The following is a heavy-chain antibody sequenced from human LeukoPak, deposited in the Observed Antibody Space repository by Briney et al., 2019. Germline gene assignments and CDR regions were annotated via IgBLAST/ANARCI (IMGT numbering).Heavy chain of an antibody. CDR2: INPSGGST. V-gene: IGHV1-46*01. D-gene: IGHD4-17*01. CDR3: ARGDYPYYYYYYMDV. Sequence: ASVKVSCKASGYTFTSYYMHWVRQAPGQGLERMGIINPSGGSTSYAQKFQGRVTMTRDTSTSTVYMELSSLRSEDTAVYYCARGDYPYYYYYYMDVWGKGTTVTVSS. J-gene: IGHJ6*03. CDR1: GYTFTSYY.